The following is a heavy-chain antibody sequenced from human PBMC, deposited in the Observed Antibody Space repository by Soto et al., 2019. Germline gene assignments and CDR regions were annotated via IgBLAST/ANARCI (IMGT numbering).Heavy chain of an antibody. J-gene: IGHJ4*02. Sequence: SETLSLTCTVSGGSISSYYWSWIRQPPGKGLEWTGYIYYSGSTNYNPSLKSRVTISVDTSKNQFSLKLSSVTAADTAVYYCARGGLQFNFDYWGQGTLVTVSS. CDR1: GGSISSYY. CDR3: ARGGLQFNFDY. D-gene: IGHD5-12*01. CDR2: IYYSGST. V-gene: IGHV4-59*01.